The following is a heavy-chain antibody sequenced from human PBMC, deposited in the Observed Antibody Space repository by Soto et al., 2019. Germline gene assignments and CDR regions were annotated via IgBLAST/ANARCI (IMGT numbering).Heavy chain of an antibody. CDR1: GGSFTTHS. V-gene: IGHV1-69*01. CDR3: ARDPRIYCTSSSCHSYFDS. CDR2: IIPVFGTV. J-gene: IGHJ4*02. Sequence: QVQLVQSGAEVKKPGSSVKVSCRTSGGSFTTHSISWLRQAPGQGLEWMGGIIPVFGTVNYAQRLQDRVTITADESTSTAYMDLSSLKSEASAVYYCARDPRIYCTSSSCHSYFDSWGQGTLVTVS. D-gene: IGHD2-2*01.